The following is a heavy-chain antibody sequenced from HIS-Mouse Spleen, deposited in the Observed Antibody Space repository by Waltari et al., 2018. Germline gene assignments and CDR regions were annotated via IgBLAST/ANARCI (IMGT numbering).Heavy chain of an antibody. V-gene: IGHV4-39*07. J-gene: IGHJ2*01. CDR3: AREIPYSSSWYDWYFDL. D-gene: IGHD6-13*01. CDR2: IYYSGST. Sequence: QLQLQESGPGLVKPSETLSLTCTVSGGSISSSSYYWGWIRQPPGKGLEWIGSIYYSGSTGYNPSLKSRGTISVDPSKNQFSLKLSSVTAADTAVYYCAREIPYSSSWYDWYFDLWGRGTLVTVSS. CDR1: GGSISSSSYY.